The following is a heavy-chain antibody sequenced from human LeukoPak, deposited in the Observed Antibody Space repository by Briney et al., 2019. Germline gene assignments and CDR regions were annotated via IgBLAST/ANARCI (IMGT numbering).Heavy chain of an antibody. CDR1: GYTFTSYD. CDR2: MNPNSGNT. V-gene: IGHV1-8*03. CDR3: ARGGRRITIFGVVIILPFDY. Sequence: ASVKVSCKXSGYTFTSYDINWVRQATGQGLEWMGRMNPNSGNTGYAQKFQGRVTITRNTSISTAFMELSSLRSEDTAVYYCARGGRRITIFGVVIILPFDYWGQGTLVTVSS. D-gene: IGHD3-3*01. J-gene: IGHJ4*02.